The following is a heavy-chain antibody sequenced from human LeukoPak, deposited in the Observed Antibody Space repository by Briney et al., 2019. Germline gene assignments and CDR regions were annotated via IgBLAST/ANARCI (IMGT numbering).Heavy chain of an antibody. V-gene: IGHV4-34*01. Sequence: SETLSLTCAVYGGSFSGYYWSCIRQPPGKGLEWIGEINPRGSTNYNPSLKSRVTLSADTSKNQFSLTLNSVTAADTAVYYCARRRLGYYFDYWGQGTLVTVSS. J-gene: IGHJ4*02. CDR3: ARRRLGYYFDY. D-gene: IGHD5-24*01. CDR1: GGSFSGYY. CDR2: INPRGST.